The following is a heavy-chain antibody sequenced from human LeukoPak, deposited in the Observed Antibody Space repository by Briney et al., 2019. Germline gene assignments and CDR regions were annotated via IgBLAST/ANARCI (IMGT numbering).Heavy chain of an antibody. Sequence: SETLSLTCTVSGGSISSYYWSWIRQPPGKGLEWIGYIYYSGSTNYNPSLKSRVTISVDTSKNQFSLQLSSVTAADTAVYYCARGSAYDSSGYYYLYAFDIWGQGTMVTVSS. CDR1: GGSISSYY. J-gene: IGHJ3*02. D-gene: IGHD3-22*01. V-gene: IGHV4-59*01. CDR2: IYYSGST. CDR3: ARGSAYDSSGYYYLYAFDI.